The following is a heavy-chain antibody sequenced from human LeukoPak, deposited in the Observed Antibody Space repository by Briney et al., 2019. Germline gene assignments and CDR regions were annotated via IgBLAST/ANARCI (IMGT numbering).Heavy chain of an antibody. D-gene: IGHD3-9*01. J-gene: IGHJ4*02. CDR2: ISSSSSYI. Sequence: GGSLRLSCAASGFTFSSYSMNWVRQAPGKGLEWVSSISSSSSYIYYADSVKGRFTISRDNAKNSLYLQMNGLRAEDTAVYYCARGYDILTGYFYWGQGTLVTVSS. V-gene: IGHV3-21*01. CDR1: GFTFSSYS. CDR3: ARGYDILTGYFY.